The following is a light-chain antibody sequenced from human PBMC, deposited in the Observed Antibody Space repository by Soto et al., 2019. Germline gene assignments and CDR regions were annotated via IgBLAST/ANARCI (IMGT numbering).Light chain of an antibody. J-gene: IGKJ1*01. CDR1: QSVSGTS. CDR3: QQYGSSPWT. Sequence: EVVLTQSPGTLSLSPGERATLSCRASQSVSGTSSAWYQQKPGQAPRLLIYGASNRATGFPDRFSGSGSGTDFTLTISRLEPEDFAAYYCQQYGSSPWTSGRGTKVEIK. V-gene: IGKV3-20*01. CDR2: GAS.